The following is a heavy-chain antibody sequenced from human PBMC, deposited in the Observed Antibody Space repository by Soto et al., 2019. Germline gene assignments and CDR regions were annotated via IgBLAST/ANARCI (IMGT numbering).Heavy chain of an antibody. J-gene: IGHJ6*03. V-gene: IGHV1-3*01. CDR2: INAGNGNT. Sequence: ASVKVSCKASGYTFTSYAMHWVRQAPGQRLEWMGWINAGNGNTKYSQKFQGRVTITRDTSASTAYMELSSLRSEDTAVYYCARVSGTIFGVVHYYYMDVWGKGTTVTVSS. D-gene: IGHD3-3*01. CDR3: ARVSGTIFGVVHYYYMDV. CDR1: GYTFTSYA.